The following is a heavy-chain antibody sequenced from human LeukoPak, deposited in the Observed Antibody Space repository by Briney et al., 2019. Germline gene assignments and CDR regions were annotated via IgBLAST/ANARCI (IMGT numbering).Heavy chain of an antibody. Sequence: SGTLSLTCAVSGGSISSSNWWSWVRQPPGKGLEWIGEIYHSGSTNYNPSLKSRVTISVDKSKNQFSLQLNSVTPEDTAVYYCARGRRVYYGMDVWGQGTTVTVSS. V-gene: IGHV4-4*02. J-gene: IGHJ6*02. CDR1: GGSISSSNW. CDR2: IYHSGST. CDR3: ARGRRVYYGMDV. D-gene: IGHD6-6*01.